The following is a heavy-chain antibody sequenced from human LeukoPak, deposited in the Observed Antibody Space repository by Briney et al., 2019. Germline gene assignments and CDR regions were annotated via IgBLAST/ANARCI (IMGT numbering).Heavy chain of an antibody. V-gene: IGHV3-30*02. CDR2: SWDDEPHG. J-gene: IGHJ4*02. CDR1: GFNFSSLG. CDR3: SKDEPLDH. D-gene: IGHD1-14*01. Sequence: GGSLRLSCAASGFNFSSLGIHWVRQAPGKGLEWVASSWDDEPHGYYSDSVKGRFTISRVKSRKTVHLQMNSLKGDDTAVYYCSKDEPLDHWGQGTLVFVPS.